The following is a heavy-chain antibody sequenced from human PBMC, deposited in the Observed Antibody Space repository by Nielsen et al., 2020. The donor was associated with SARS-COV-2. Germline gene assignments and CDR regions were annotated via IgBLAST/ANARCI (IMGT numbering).Heavy chain of an antibody. CDR2: IYYSGTT. V-gene: IGHV4-59*01. J-gene: IGHJ6*02. CDR1: GVSIRSYY. D-gene: IGHD3-3*01. Sequence: SETLSLTCTASGVSIRSYYWSWIRQPPGKGLERIGYIYYSGTTDYNPSLKSRVTMSIDTSKNQLSLKLSSVTAADTAVYYCARHSTQSSVGITIFGVVIIPDGMDVWGQGTTVTVSS. CDR3: ARHSTQSSVGITIFGVVIIPDGMDV.